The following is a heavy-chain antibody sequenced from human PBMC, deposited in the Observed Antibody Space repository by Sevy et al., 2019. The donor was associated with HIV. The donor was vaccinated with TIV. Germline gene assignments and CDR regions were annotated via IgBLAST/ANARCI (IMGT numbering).Heavy chain of an antibody. CDR2: ISYDGSNK. D-gene: IGHD3-22*01. CDR1: GFTFSSYA. Sequence: GGSLRLSCAASGFTFSSYAMHWVRQAPGKGLEWVAVISYDGSNKYYADSVKGRFTISRDNSKNTLYLQMNSLRAEDTVVYYCARDRYDSSGGYYYYGMDVWGQGTTVTVSS. V-gene: IGHV3-30-3*01. J-gene: IGHJ6*02. CDR3: ARDRYDSSGGYYYYGMDV.